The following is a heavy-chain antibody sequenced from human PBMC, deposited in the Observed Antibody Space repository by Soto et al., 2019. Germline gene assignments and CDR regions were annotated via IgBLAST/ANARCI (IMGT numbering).Heavy chain of an antibody. CDR2: INSDGSST. J-gene: IGHJ6*02. D-gene: IGHD1-26*01. V-gene: IGHV3-74*01. Sequence: GGSLRLSCAASGFTFSSYWMHWVRQAPGKGLVWVSRINSDGSSTSYADSVKGRFTISRDNAKNTLYLQMNSLRAEDTAVYYCARSGSYHYYYGMDVWGQGTTVTVSS. CDR3: ARSGSYHYYYGMDV. CDR1: GFTFSSYW.